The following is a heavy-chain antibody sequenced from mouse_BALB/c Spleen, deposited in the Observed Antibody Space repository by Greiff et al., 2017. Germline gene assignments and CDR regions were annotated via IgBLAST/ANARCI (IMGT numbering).Heavy chain of an antibody. V-gene: IGHV1S81*02. CDR2: INPSNGGT. J-gene: IGHJ4*01. D-gene: IGHD2-3*01. CDR3: TRDGYYGAMDY. CDR1: GYTFTSYY. Sequence: QVHVKQPGAELVKPGASVKLSCKASGYTFTSYYMYWVKQRPGQGLEWIGGINPSNGGTNFNEKFKSKATLTVDKSSSTAYMQLSSLTSEDSAVYYCTRDGYYGAMDYWGQGTSVTVSS.